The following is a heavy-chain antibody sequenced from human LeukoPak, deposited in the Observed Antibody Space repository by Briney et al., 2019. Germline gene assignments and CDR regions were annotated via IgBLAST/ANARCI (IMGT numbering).Heavy chain of an antibody. Sequence: SETLSLTCTVSSGSISSYYWSWIRQPPGKGLEWIGYIYYSGSTNYNPSLKSRVTISVDTSKNQFSLKLSSVTAADTAVYYCASSSEYSSSRGWFDPWGQGTLVTVSS. V-gene: IGHV4-59*01. J-gene: IGHJ5*02. CDR1: SGSISSYY. CDR3: ASSSEYSSSRGWFDP. CDR2: IYYSGST. D-gene: IGHD6-13*01.